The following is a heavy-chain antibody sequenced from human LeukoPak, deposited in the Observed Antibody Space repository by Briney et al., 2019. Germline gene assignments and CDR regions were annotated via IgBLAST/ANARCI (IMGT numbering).Heavy chain of an antibody. Sequence: GGSLRLSCAASGFTFSSYNMNWVRQAPGKGLEWVSYISSTSNTIYYADSVKGRFTISRDNAKNSLYLQMDSLRAEDTAVYYCARGRGYSYGQLDYWGQGTLVTVSS. V-gene: IGHV3-48*01. D-gene: IGHD5-18*01. CDR1: GFTFSSYN. CDR3: ARGRGYSYGQLDY. CDR2: ISSTSNTI. J-gene: IGHJ4*02.